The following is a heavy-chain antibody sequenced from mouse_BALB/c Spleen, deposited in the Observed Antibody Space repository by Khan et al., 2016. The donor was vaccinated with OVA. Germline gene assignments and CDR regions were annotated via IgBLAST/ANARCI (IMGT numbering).Heavy chain of an antibody. CDR3: ARRSIRWDLDY. CDR1: GYTFINYW. Sequence: VQLQESGAELAKPGASVKMSCKASGYTFINYWILWVKQRPGQGLEWIGYINPSTGYTEYNQNFKDKATLTADKSSSTAYMQLSSLTSEDSAVYYCARRSIRWDLDYWGQGTTLTVSS. V-gene: IGHV1-7*01. J-gene: IGHJ2*01. D-gene: IGHD1-1*01. CDR2: INPSTGYT.